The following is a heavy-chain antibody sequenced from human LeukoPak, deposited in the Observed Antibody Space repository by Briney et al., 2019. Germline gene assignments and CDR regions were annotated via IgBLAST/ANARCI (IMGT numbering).Heavy chain of an antibody. V-gene: IGHV3-9*01. D-gene: IGHD3-10*01. J-gene: IGHJ4*02. CDR3: SKDRTLGMVRGLIITD. CDR2: ISWNSGII. Sequence: GGSLRLSCAASGFTFDDYAMHWVRQAPVKGLEWVSGISWNSGIIGYADSVKGRFTISRDNAKNSLHLQMNSLRAEDTALYYCSKDRTLGMVRGLIITDWGQGTLVTVSS. CDR1: GFTFDDYA.